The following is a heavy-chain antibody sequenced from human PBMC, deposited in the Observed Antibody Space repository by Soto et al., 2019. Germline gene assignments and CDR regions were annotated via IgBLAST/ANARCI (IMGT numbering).Heavy chain of an antibody. CDR1: GFTFSTHV. Sequence: EVQLLESGGGLVQPGGSLRLSCAASGFTFSTHVMIWVRQAPGKGLNWVSTADVGGGSTYYTDSVKGRFTVSRDNSKNTVYLQLNTLRAEDTAIYFCARDSGPAGGGACDIWGQGTMVTVSS. D-gene: IGHD6-25*01. CDR2: ADVGGGST. V-gene: IGHV3-23*01. J-gene: IGHJ3*02. CDR3: ARDSGPAGGGACDI.